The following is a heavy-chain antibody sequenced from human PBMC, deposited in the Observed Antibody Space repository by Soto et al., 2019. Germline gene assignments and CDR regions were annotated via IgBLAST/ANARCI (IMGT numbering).Heavy chain of an antibody. J-gene: IGHJ2*01. CDR1: GYTFNSYD. Sequence: SVKVCCKASGYTFNSYDISWVRHDTGQGLEWMGWMNPNSGNTGYAQKFQGRVTMTRNTSISTAYMELSRLRSDDTAVYYCARGTPITYWYFDLWGRGTLVTVS. CDR2: MNPNSGNT. V-gene: IGHV1-8*01. D-gene: IGHD5-12*01. CDR3: ARGTPITYWYFDL.